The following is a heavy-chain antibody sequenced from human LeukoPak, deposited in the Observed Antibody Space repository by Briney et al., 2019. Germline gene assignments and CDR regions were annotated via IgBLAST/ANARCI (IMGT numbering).Heavy chain of an antibody. CDR3: AKSDCGSDGCKLLNY. CDR1: GFTVSSNY. CDR2: IYSGGST. J-gene: IGHJ4*02. Sequence: GGSLRLSCAASGFTVSSNYMSWVRQAPGKGLEWVLVIYSGGSTYYADSVRGRFTISRDNSKNTLSLQMNSLRVEDTAIYYCAKSDCGSDGCKLLNYWGQGTLVTVSS. V-gene: IGHV3-53*01. D-gene: IGHD2-21*01.